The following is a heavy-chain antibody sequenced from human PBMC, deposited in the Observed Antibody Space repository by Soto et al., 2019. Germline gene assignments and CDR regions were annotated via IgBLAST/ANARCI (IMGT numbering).Heavy chain of an antibody. CDR1: GFTFSDYY. Sequence: QVQLVESGGGLVKPEGSLRLSCAASGFTFSDYYMTWIRQAPGKGLEWVSYISSGGGTIHYADSVKGRFTISRDNAKTSLYLEMNSLRAEDTAVYYCARTPITSGSYHYDSLGQGTLVTASS. J-gene: IGHJ4*02. CDR2: ISSGGGTI. CDR3: ARTPITSGSYHYDS. V-gene: IGHV3-11*01. D-gene: IGHD3-10*01.